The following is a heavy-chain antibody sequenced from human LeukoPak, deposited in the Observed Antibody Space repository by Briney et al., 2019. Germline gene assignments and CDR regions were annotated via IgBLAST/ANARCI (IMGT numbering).Heavy chain of an antibody. D-gene: IGHD1-26*01. CDR1: GGSISRSSYY. V-gene: IGHV4-39*07. CDR2: IYYGGSI. J-gene: IGHJ5*02. Sequence: ETLSLTCAVSGGSISRSSYYWAWIRQPPGKGLEWVGTIYYGGSIYGDPSLKGRITISLDTSKNQFSLKLNSVTAADTAVYYCARAGWELLSASFDPWGQGTLVIVSS. CDR3: ARAGWELLSASFDP.